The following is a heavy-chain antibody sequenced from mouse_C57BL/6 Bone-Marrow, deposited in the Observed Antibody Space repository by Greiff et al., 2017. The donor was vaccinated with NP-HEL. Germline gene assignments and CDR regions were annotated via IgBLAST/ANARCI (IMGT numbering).Heavy chain of an antibody. Sequence: VQLVESGAELARPGASVKLSCKASGYTFTSYGISWVKQRTGQGLEWIGEIYPRSGNTYYNEKFKGKATLTADKSSSTAYMELRSLTSEDSAVYFCARLYGYDGFAYWGQGTLVTVSA. D-gene: IGHD2-2*01. CDR3: ARLYGYDGFAY. V-gene: IGHV1-81*01. CDR2: IYPRSGNT. CDR1: GYTFTSYG. J-gene: IGHJ3*01.